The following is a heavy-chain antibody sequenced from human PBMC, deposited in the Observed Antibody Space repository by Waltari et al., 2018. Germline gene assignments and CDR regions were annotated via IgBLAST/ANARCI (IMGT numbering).Heavy chain of an antibody. V-gene: IGHV4-39*01. Sequence: QLQLQESGPGLVKPSETLSLTCTVSGGSISSSSYYWGWIRQPPGKGLEWIGSIYYSGGTYYNPSLKSRVTIAVDTSKNQFSLKLSSVTAADTAVYYCARDGIAAAGTDYWGQGTLVTVSS. D-gene: IGHD6-13*01. J-gene: IGHJ4*02. CDR1: GGSISSSSYY. CDR3: ARDGIAAAGTDY. CDR2: IYYSGGT.